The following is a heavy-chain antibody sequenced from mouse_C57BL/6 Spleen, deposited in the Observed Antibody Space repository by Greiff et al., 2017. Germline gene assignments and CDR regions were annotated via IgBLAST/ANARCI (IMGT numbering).Heavy chain of an antibody. J-gene: IGHJ2*01. CDR3: ARASFTTVVAHYFDY. V-gene: IGHV1-61*01. Sequence: QVQLQQSGAELVRPWSSVTLSCNASGYTITSYWLDWVMQRPGQGLVWIGNFYPSDSETHYNPQFKDKDTLTVDTSSSTAYMQLSSLTSKDDAVDNCARASFTTVVAHYFDYWGQGTTLTGSS. CDR1: GYTITSYW. CDR2: FYPSDSET. D-gene: IGHD1-1*01.